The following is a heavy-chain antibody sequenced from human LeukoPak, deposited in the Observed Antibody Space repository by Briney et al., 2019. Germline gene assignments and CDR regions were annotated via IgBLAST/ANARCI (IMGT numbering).Heavy chain of an antibody. V-gene: IGHV4-34*01. CDR2: INHSGST. CDR3: ARSVVVPAGKDIYYYGMDV. Sequence: SETLSLTCAVYGGSFSGYYWSWIRQPPGKGLEWIGEINHSGSTNYNPSLKSRVTISVDTSKNQFSLKLSSVTAADTAVYYCARSVVVPAGKDIYYYGMDVWGQGTTVTVSS. D-gene: IGHD2-2*01. CDR1: GGSFSGYY. J-gene: IGHJ6*02.